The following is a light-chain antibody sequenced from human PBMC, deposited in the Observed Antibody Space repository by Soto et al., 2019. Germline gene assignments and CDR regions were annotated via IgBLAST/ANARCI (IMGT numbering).Light chain of an antibody. J-gene: IGLJ2*01. Sequence: QSVLTQPASVSGGPGQWVTISCTGSSSNIGADYDVHWYQRLPGTAPKLLIYGNNNRPSGVPDRCSGSKSGSSTSLATTGLLAKDEADDYCRSYDSSLSGHVVFGGGTKFTVL. CDR3: RSYDSSLSGHVV. CDR1: SSNIGADYD. CDR2: GNN. V-gene: IGLV1-40*01.